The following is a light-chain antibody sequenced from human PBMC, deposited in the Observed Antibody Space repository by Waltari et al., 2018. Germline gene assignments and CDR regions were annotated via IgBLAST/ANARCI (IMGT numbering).Light chain of an antibody. J-gene: IGLJ3*02. V-gene: IGLV3-25*03. CDR3: QSADSSGTYWV. CDR1: ALPKQY. Sequence: SYELTHPPSVSVSPGQTARITCSGDALPKQYAYWYQQKPGQAPVVVIYKYTERPSGIPERFSGSSSGTTVTLTISGVQAEDEADYYCQSADSSGTYWVFGGGTKLTVL. CDR2: KYT.